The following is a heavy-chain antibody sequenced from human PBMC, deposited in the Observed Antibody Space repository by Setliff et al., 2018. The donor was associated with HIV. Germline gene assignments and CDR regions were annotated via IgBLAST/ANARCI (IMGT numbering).Heavy chain of an antibody. Sequence: SETLSLTCSVSGGSISTTNYYWGWVRQPPGKGLEWIGIIYYRGSAYYDLSLKSRVTLSVDTSKNSFSLDLTSVTAADTAVYFCARARGPPLPVLDLWGQGTLVTVSS. CDR3: ARARGPPLPVLDL. J-gene: IGHJ5*02. CDR1: GGSISTTNYY. CDR2: IYYRGSA. V-gene: IGHV4-39*07. D-gene: IGHD3-10*01.